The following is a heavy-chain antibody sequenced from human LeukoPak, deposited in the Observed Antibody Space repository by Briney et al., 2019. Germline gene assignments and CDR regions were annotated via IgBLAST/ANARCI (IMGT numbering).Heavy chain of an antibody. D-gene: IGHD3-22*01. Sequence: GASVKVSCKASGYPFSTYDINWVRQATGQGLEWMGWMNPNSLNTGLAQKFQGRLTMTRNTSISTAYMELSSLTSDDTAVYYCARDLTDYYELDYWGQGTLVTVSS. J-gene: IGHJ4*02. CDR1: GYPFSTYD. CDR3: ARDLTDYYELDY. V-gene: IGHV1-8*01. CDR2: MNPNSLNT.